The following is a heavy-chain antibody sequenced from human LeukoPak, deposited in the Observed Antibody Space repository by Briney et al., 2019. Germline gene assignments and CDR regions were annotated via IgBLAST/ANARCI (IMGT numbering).Heavy chain of an antibody. D-gene: IGHD3-10*01. CDR2: ISAYNGNT. Sequence: ASVKVSCKASGYTFTSYGISWVRQAPGQGLEWMGWISAYNGNTNYAQKLKGRVTMTTDTSTSTAYMELRSLRSDDTAVYYCARDAMVRGVITHYYYYYYMDVWGKGTTVTISS. CDR3: ARDAMVRGVITHYYYYYYMDV. J-gene: IGHJ6*03. CDR1: GYTFTSYG. V-gene: IGHV1-18*01.